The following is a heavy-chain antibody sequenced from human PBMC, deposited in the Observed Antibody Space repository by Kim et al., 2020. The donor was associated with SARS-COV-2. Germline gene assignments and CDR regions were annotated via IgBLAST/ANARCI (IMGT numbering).Heavy chain of an antibody. CDR3: ARARMVRGVIMHYSGMDV. CDR1: GFTFDAYD. CDR2: INWNAGST. V-gene: IGHV3-20*01. J-gene: IGHJ6*02. Sequence: GGSLRLSCAASGFTFDAYDMNWVRQAPGKGLEWVSGINWNAGSTGYADSVKGRFTISRDNAKKSLYLQMNSLRAEDTALYHCARARMVRGVIMHYSGMDVWGQGTTVTVSS. D-gene: IGHD3-10*01.